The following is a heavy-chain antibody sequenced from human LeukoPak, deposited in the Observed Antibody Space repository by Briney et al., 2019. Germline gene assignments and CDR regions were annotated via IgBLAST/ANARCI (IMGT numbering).Heavy chain of an antibody. J-gene: IGHJ4*02. V-gene: IGHV1-69*13. CDR2: IIPIFGTA. CDR3: ATGRVLRFLEWYY. D-gene: IGHD3-3*01. Sequence: SVKVSCKASGGTFSSYAISWVRQAPGQGLEWMGGIIPIFGTANYAQKFQGRVTITADESTSTAYMELSSLRSEDTAVYYCATGRVLRFLEWYYWGQGTLVTVSS. CDR1: GGTFSSYA.